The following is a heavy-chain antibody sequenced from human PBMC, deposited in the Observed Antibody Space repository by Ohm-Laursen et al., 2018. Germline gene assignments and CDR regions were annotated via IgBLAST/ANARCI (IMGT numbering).Heavy chain of an antibody. D-gene: IGHD6-19*01. J-gene: IGHJ4*02. CDR1: GYNFSGYY. CDR3: ARGGDIAVAGHPFDY. Sequence: SSVKVSCKTSGYNFSGYYMHWVRQAPGQGLEWMGGIIPIFGTTNYAQKFQGRVTLTADESTSTAYMELSSLRSEDTAVYYCARGGDIAVAGHPFDYWGQGTLVTVSS. CDR2: IIPIFGTT. V-gene: IGHV1-69*01.